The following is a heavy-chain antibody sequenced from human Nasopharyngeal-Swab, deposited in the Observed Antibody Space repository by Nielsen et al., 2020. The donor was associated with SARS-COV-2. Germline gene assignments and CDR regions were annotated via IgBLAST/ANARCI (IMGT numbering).Heavy chain of an antibody. CDR2: ISGSGDTI. V-gene: IGHV3-23*01. Sequence: GGSLRLSCAASGFTFSSYAMSWVRQAPGKGLEWVSIISGSGDTIYYADSVNDRFTISRDNSKNTLYLQMNSLRVEDTALYYCAKAPYLRGLDVWGQGTTVTVSS. CDR3: AKAPYLRGLDV. CDR1: GFTFSSYA. J-gene: IGHJ6*02. D-gene: IGHD2-21*01.